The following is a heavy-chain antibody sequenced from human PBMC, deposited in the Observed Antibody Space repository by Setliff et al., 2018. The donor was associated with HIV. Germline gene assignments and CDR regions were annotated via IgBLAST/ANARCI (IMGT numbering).Heavy chain of an antibody. Sequence: GGSLRLSCAASGFTFSKHWMHWVRQAPGKGLVWVSRINIDGSNTYYADSVKGRFTISRDNAKDTLYLQMNSLRAEDMAVYYCARFRGQKYYFDYWGQGTLVTAPQ. CDR2: INIDGSNT. J-gene: IGHJ4*02. CDR1: GFTFSKHW. V-gene: IGHV3-74*01. CDR3: ARFRGQKYYFDY.